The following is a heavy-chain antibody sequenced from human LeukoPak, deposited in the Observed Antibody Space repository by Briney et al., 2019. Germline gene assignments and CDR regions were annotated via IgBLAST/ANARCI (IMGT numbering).Heavy chain of an antibody. V-gene: IGHV3-30*02. D-gene: IGHD6-6*01. J-gene: IGHJ3*02. Sequence: PGGSLRLSCAASGFTFSSYGMHWVRQAPGKGLEWVAFIRYDGSNKYYADSVKGRFTISRDNSKNTLYLQMNSLRAEDTAVYYCAKLPVSLIPGSSSREDAFDIWGQGTMVTVSS. CDR1: GFTFSSYG. CDR2: IRYDGSNK. CDR3: AKLPVSLIPGSSSREDAFDI.